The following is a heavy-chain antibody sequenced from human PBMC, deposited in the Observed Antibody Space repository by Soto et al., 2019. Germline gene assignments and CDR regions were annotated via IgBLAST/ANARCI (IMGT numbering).Heavy chain of an antibody. D-gene: IGHD2-2*01. CDR1: GGSISSSSYY. J-gene: IGHJ4*02. Sequence: SETLSLTCTVSGGSISSSSYYWGWIRQPPGKGLEWIGSIYYSGSTYYNPSLKSRVTISVDTSKNQFSLKLSSVTAADTAVYYCARGIVVVPAAPVTVTPYYFDYWGQGTLVTVSS. CDR3: ARGIVVVPAAPVTVTPYYFDY. V-gene: IGHV4-39*01. CDR2: IYYSGST.